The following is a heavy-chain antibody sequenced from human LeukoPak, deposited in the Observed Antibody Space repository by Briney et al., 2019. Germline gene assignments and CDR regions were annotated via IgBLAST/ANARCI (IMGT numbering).Heavy chain of an antibody. Sequence: PSETLSLTCTVSGGSISGYYWIWIRQPAGKGLEWIGRIYTSGSANYNPSLKSRVTLSEDTSKNQFSLRLSSVTAADTAVYYCARGGGYSSSLNAFGIWGPGTMVTVSS. CDR1: GGSISGYY. V-gene: IGHV4-4*07. J-gene: IGHJ3*02. CDR3: ARGGGYSSSLNAFGI. D-gene: IGHD6-13*01. CDR2: IYTSGSA.